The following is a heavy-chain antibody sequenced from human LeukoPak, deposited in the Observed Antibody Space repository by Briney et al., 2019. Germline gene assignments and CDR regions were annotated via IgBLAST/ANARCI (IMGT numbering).Heavy chain of an antibody. J-gene: IGHJ6*02. CDR3: ARDLLCSSTSCYGYYYYGMDV. CDR2: IIPILGIA. V-gene: IGHV1-69*04. D-gene: IGHD2-2*01. CDR1: GGTFSSYA. Sequence: ASVKVSCKASGGTFSSYAISWVRQAPGQGLEWMGRIIPILGIANYAQKFQGRVTITADKSTSTAYMELSSLRSEDTAVYYCARDLLCSSTSCYGYYYYGMDVWGRGTTVTVSS.